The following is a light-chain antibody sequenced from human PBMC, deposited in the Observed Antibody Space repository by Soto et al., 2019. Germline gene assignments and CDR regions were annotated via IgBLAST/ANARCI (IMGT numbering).Light chain of an antibody. CDR1: QSVSSSY. V-gene: IGKV3-20*01. J-gene: IGKJ1*01. CDR2: GAS. Sequence: EIVLTQSPGTLSLSPGERATLSCRASQSVSSSYLAWYQQKPGQAPRLLIYGASSRATGIPDRFSGSGSGTDFTLTLSRLEPEDFAVYYCKQYGITFGRGTKVEIK. CDR3: KQYGIT.